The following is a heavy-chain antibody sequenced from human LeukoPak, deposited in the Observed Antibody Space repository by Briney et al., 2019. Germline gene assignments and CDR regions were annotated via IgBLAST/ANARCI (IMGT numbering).Heavy chain of an antibody. CDR2: IDPSDSYT. V-gene: IGHV5-10-1*01. Sequence: GASVEVSCKASGYTFTSYGISWVRQMPGKGLEWMGRIDPSDSYTNYSPSFQGHVTISADKSISTAYLQWSSLKASDTAMYYCARHVLGYYYDSSDAFDIWGQGTMVTVSS. J-gene: IGHJ3*02. CDR3: ARHVLGYYYDSSDAFDI. D-gene: IGHD3-22*01. CDR1: GYTFTSYG.